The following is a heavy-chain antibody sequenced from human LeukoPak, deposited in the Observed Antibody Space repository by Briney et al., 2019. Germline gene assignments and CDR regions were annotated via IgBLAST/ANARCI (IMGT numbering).Heavy chain of an antibody. D-gene: IGHD5-12*01. J-gene: IGHJ3*02. V-gene: IGHV4-59*01. CDR3: ARDKGYDNAFDI. CDR1: GGSISSYY. Sequence: SETLSLTCTVSGGSISSYYWSWIRQPPGKGLEWIGYIYYSGSTNYNPSLKSRVTISVGTSKNQFSLKLSSVTAADTAVYYCARDKGYDNAFDIWGQGTMVTVSS. CDR2: IYYSGST.